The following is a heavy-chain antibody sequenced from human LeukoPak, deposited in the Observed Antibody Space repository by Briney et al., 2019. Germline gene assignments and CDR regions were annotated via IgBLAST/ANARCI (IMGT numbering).Heavy chain of an antibody. J-gene: IGHJ4*02. Sequence: GGSLRRSCAASGFTFSSYSMNWVRQAPGKGLEWVSSISSSSSYIYYADSVKGRFTISRDNAKNSLYLQMNSLRAEDTAVYYCASGEQWLAPSGGYWGQGTLVTVSS. CDR1: GFTFSSYS. CDR3: ASGEQWLAPSGGY. CDR2: ISSSSSYI. D-gene: IGHD6-19*01. V-gene: IGHV3-21*01.